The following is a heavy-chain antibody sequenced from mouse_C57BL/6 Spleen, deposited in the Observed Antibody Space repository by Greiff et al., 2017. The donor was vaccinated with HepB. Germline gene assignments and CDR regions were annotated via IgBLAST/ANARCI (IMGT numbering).Heavy chain of an antibody. CDR2: IWSGGST. CDR3: ARNDYDEGAWFAY. D-gene: IGHD2-4*01. Sequence: VKLVESGPGLVQPSQSLSITCTVSGFSLTSYGVHWVRQSPGKGLEWLGVIWSGGSTDYNAAFISRLSISKDNSKSQVFFKMNSLQADDTAIYYCARNDYDEGAWFAYWGQGTLVTVSA. J-gene: IGHJ3*01. V-gene: IGHV2-2*01. CDR1: GFSLTSYG.